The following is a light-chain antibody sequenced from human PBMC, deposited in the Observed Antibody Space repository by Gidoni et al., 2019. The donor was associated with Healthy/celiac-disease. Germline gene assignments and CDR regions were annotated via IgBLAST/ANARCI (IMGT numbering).Light chain of an antibody. Sequence: DIQMTQSPSSLSTSVGDRVTITCRASQSINNYLNWYQQKPGKAPKLLIYAASSLQSGVPSRFSGSGSGTEFTLTISSLQPEDFATYYCQQSYSPPPWTFGQGTKVEIK. J-gene: IGKJ1*01. CDR2: AAS. CDR3: QQSYSPPPWT. V-gene: IGKV1-39*01. CDR1: QSINNY.